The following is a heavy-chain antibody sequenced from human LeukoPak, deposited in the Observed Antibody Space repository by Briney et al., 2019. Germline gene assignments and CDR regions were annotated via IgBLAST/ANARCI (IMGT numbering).Heavy chain of an antibody. V-gene: IGHV3-7*01. CDR3: ARDGRAWYY. Sequence: GGSLRLSCAASGFTFSSYWMSWVRQAPGKGLEWVANIEQDGSEKNYVDSVKGRFTISRDNAENALYLQMNTLRPEDTAVYYCARDGRAWYYWGQGTLVTVSS. D-gene: IGHD1-14*01. J-gene: IGHJ4*02. CDR1: GFTFSSYW. CDR2: IEQDGSEK.